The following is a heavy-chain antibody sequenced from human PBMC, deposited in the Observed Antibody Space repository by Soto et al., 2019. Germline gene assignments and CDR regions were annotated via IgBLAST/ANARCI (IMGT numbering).Heavy chain of an antibody. CDR3: ARHGPQYVLRYFDWTPPGDY. V-gene: IGHV5-51*01. CDR2: IYPGDSDT. J-gene: IGHJ4*02. CDR1: GYSFTSYW. Sequence: LGESLKISCKGSGYSFTSYWIGWVRQMPGKGLEWMGIIYPGDSDTRYSPSFQGQVTISADKSISTAYLQWSSLKASDTAMYYCARHGPQYVLRYFDWTPPGDYWGQGTLVTVSS. D-gene: IGHD3-9*01.